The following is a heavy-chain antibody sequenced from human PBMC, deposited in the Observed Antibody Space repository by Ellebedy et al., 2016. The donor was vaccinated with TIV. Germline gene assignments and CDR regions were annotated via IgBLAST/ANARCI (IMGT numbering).Heavy chain of an antibody. J-gene: IGHJ4*02. CDR1: GFTFRSYT. Sequence: PGGSLRLSCAASGFTFRSYTMAWVRQAPGKGLEWVSAINAGGATTYYADSVKGRFTISRDNYKNTVFLQMSSLRAEDTAVYYCRVGVAGPPFDYWGQGTLVTVSS. V-gene: IGHV3-23*01. CDR3: RVGVAGPPFDY. D-gene: IGHD6-19*01. CDR2: INAGGATT.